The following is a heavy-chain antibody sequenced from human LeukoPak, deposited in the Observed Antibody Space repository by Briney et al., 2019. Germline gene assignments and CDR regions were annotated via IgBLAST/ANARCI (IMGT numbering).Heavy chain of an antibody. CDR2: ISLDGSNK. D-gene: IGHD3-10*01. CDR1: GFTFSSYG. Sequence: GRSLRLSCAASGFTFSSYGMHWVRQAPGKGLEWVALISLDGSNKDYAESVKGRFTISRDSSKNTLYLKMNSLRAEDTAVYYCAKDGEVSWFGPESYWGQGTLVAVSS. J-gene: IGHJ4*02. V-gene: IGHV3-30*18. CDR3: AKDGEVSWFGPESY.